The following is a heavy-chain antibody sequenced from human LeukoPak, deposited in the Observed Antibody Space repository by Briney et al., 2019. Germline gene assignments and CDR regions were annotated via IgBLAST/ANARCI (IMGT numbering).Heavy chain of an antibody. Sequence: GRSLRLSCAASGFTFSSYGMHWVRQAPGKGLEWVAVIWYDGSNKYYADSVKGRFTISRDNSKNTLYLQMNSLRAEDTVVYYCARGYCSGGSCYSEYYFDYWGQGTLVTVSS. V-gene: IGHV3-33*01. J-gene: IGHJ4*02. D-gene: IGHD2-15*01. CDR2: IWYDGSNK. CDR3: ARGYCSGGSCYSEYYFDY. CDR1: GFTFSSYG.